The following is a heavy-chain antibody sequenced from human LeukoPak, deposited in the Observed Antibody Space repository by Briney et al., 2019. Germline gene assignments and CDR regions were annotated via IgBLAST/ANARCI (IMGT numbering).Heavy chain of an antibody. CDR3: ARVGMVRGYNKGKFDY. D-gene: IGHD3-10*01. CDR1: GGSFSGYY. CDR2: INHSGST. Sequence: PSETLSRTCAVYGGSFSGYYWSWIRQPPGKGLEWIGEINHSGSTNYNPSLKSRVTISVDTSKNQFSLKLSSVTAADTAVYYCARVGMVRGYNKGKFDYWGQGTLVTVSS. J-gene: IGHJ4*02. V-gene: IGHV4-34*01.